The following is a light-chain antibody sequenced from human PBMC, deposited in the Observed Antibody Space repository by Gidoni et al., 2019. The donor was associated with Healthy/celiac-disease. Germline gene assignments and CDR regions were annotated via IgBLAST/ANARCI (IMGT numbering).Light chain of an antibody. V-gene: IGKV3-20*01. J-gene: IGKJ1*01. Sequence: EIVLTQSPGTLSLSPGERATLPVRASQSVSSSYVAWYQQKPGQAPRLLIYGASSRATGLPDRFSGSGSGTDFTLTISRLEPEDFAVYYCQQYGSSPWTFGQGTKVEIK. CDR1: QSVSSSY. CDR3: QQYGSSPWT. CDR2: GAS.